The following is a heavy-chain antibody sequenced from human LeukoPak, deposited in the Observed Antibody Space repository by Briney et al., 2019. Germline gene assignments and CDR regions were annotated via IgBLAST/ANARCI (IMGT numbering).Heavy chain of an antibody. CDR1: GGTFSSYA. D-gene: IGHD1-26*01. J-gene: IGHJ4*02. V-gene: IGHV1-69*05. CDR2: IIPIFGTA. CDR3: ARGPPDDSGSYHLDY. Sequence: SVKVSCKASGGTFSSYAISWVRQAPGQGLEWMGGIIPIFGTANYAQKFQGRVTITTDESTSTAYMELSSLRSEDTAVYYCARGPPDDSGSYHLDYWGQGTLVTVSS.